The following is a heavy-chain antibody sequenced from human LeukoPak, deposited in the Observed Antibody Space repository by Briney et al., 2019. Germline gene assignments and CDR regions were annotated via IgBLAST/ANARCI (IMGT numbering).Heavy chain of an antibody. Sequence: PGGSLRLSCAASGFTFSSYAMHWVRQAPGKGLEYVSAISSNGGSTYYANSVKGRFTISRDNSKNTLYLQMGSLRAEDMAVYYCTRVQPGYTFDYWGQETLVTVSS. CDR3: TRVQPGYTFDY. CDR1: GFTFSSYA. CDR2: ISSNGGST. V-gene: IGHV3-64*01. D-gene: IGHD2-2*02. J-gene: IGHJ4*02.